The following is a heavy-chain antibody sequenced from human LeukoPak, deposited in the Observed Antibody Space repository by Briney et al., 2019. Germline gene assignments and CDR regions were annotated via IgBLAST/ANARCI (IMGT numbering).Heavy chain of an antibody. CDR2: INHSGST. D-gene: IGHD3-16*02. Sequence: SETLSLTCAVYGGSFSGYYWSWIRQPPGKGLEWIGEINHSGSTNYNPSLKSRVTISVDTSKNQFSLKLSSVTAADTAVYYCARGVTPYDYVRGSYRYRFDYWGQGTLVTVSS. CDR1: GGSFSGYY. V-gene: IGHV4-34*01. CDR3: ARGVTPYDYVRGSYRYRFDY. J-gene: IGHJ4*02.